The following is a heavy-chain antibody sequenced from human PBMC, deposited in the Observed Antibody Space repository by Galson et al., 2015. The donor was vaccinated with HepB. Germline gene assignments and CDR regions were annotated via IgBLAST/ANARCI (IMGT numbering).Heavy chain of an antibody. CDR3: TRTGPKSYDYGDPFDY. V-gene: IGHV3-73*01. Sequence: SLRLSCAASGFTFSGSAMHWVRQASGKGLEWVGRIRSKANSYATAYAASVKGRFTISRDDSKNTAYLQMNSLETEDTAVYYCTRTGPKSYDYGDPFDYWGQGTLVTVSS. D-gene: IGHD4-17*01. CDR1: GFTFSGSA. CDR2: IRSKANSYAT. J-gene: IGHJ4*02.